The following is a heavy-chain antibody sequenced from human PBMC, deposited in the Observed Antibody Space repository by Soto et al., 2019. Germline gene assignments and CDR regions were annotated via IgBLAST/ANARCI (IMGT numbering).Heavy chain of an antibody. V-gene: IGHV3-23*01. Sequence: GGSLRLSCAASGFTFSTFAMTWVRQAPGKGLEWVSGISGSSGSTYYADSVKGRFTISRDNSKNTLYLQMNSLRAEDTALYYCAKGSIARPSRGYYFDFWGQGTLVTVSS. CDR3: AKGSIARPSRGYYFDF. CDR1: GFTFSTFA. J-gene: IGHJ4*02. D-gene: IGHD6-6*01. CDR2: ISGSSGST.